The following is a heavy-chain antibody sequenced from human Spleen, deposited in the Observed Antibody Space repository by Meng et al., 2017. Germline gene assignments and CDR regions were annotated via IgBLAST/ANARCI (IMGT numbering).Heavy chain of an antibody. D-gene: IGHD3-3*01. CDR2: ISGGGGST. CDR3: AKYIGSGSRETYDT. V-gene: IGHV3-23*01. CDR1: GFSFSSYA. Sequence: GGSLRLSCAASGFSFSSYAMSWVRQAPGKGLEWVSAISGGGGSTFYADFVKGRFTISRDKSKNTLYLQMNSLTADDTAVYYCAKYIGSGSRETYDTWGQGTLVTVSS. J-gene: IGHJ5*02.